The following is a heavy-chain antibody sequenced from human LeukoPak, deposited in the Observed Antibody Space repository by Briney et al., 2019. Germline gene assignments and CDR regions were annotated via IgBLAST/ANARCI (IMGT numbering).Heavy chain of an antibody. Sequence: GGSLRLSCAASGFTVSSNYVGWVRQAPGKGLEWVSVIYRDGSTYYADSVKGRFTISRDNSKNTLYLQMNNLRVEDTAIYYCARVMTAITNWFDPWGQGTLVTVSS. J-gene: IGHJ5*02. CDR1: GFTVSSNY. D-gene: IGHD2-21*02. V-gene: IGHV3-66*01. CDR3: ARVMTAITNWFDP. CDR2: IYRDGST.